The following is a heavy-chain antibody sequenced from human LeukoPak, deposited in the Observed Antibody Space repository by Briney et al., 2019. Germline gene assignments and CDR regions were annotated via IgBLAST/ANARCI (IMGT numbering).Heavy chain of an antibody. J-gene: IGHJ4*02. CDR3: AREDNGYGDFVSGWDH. CDR1: GFTFSSYA. CDR2: ISYDGSNK. Sequence: GGSLRLSCAASGFTFSSYAMHWVRQAPGKGLEWVAVISYDGSNKYYADSVKGRFTISRDNSKNTLYLQMNSLRAEDTAVYYCAREDNGYGDFVSGWDHWGQGTLVTVSS. V-gene: IGHV3-30-3*01. D-gene: IGHD3-10*01.